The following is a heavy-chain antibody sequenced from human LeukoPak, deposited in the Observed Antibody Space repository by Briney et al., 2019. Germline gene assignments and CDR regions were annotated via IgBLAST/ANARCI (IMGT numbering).Heavy chain of an antibody. CDR2: IYYSGST. D-gene: IGHD3-10*01. Sequence: SETLSHTCTVSGGSISSYYWSWIRQPPGKGLEWIGYIYYSGSTNYNPSLKSRVTISVDTSKNQFSLKLSSVTAADTAVYYCARYGPRGYFDYWGQGTLVTVSS. V-gene: IGHV4-59*01. J-gene: IGHJ4*02. CDR3: ARYGPRGYFDY. CDR1: GGSISSYY.